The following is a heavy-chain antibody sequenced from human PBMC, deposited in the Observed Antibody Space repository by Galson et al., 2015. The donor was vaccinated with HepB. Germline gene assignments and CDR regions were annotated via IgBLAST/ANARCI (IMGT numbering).Heavy chain of an antibody. V-gene: IGHV3-21*01. CDR2: ISSSSYI. CDR1: GFTFSSYS. CDR3: ARAGRARRDLIDY. D-gene: IGHD6-6*01. Sequence: SLRLSCAASGFTFSSYSMNWVRQAPGKGLEWVSSISSSSYIYYADSVKGRFTISRDNAKNSLYLQMNSLRAEDTAVYYCARAGRARRDLIDYWGQGTLVTVSS. J-gene: IGHJ4*02.